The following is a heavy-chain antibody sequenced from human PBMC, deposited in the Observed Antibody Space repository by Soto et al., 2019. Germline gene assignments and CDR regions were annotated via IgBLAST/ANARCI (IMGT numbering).Heavy chain of an antibody. V-gene: IGHV1-69*13. CDR1: GGTFSSYA. D-gene: IGHD2-21*01. Sequence: ASVKVSCKASGGTFSSYAISWVRQAPGQGLEWMGGIIPIFGTANYAQKFQGRVTITADESTSTAYMELSSLRSEDTAVYYCARFVRGPSNWFDPWGQGTLVTVSS. CDR3: ARFVRGPSNWFDP. J-gene: IGHJ5*02. CDR2: IIPIFGTA.